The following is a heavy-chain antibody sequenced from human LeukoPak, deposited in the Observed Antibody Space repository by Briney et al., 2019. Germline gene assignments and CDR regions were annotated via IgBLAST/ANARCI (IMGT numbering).Heavy chain of an antibody. D-gene: IGHD2-15*01. Sequence: GGSLRLSCAASGLTFSSNFMSWVRQAPGKGLEWVSAINGGAGTYYADSVKGRFTISRDSSRNTLFLQTNSLRAEDTAVYYCARQSVGGTYFTTWGQGTLVTVSS. CDR3: ARQSVGGTYFTT. CDR2: INGGAGT. V-gene: IGHV3-66*04. CDR1: GLTFSSNF. J-gene: IGHJ5*02.